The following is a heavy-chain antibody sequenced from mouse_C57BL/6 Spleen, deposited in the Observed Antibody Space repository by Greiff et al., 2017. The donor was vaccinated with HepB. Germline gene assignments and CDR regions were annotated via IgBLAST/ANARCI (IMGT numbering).Heavy chain of an antibody. V-gene: IGHV1-80*01. J-gene: IGHJ2*01. Sequence: QVQLQQSGAELVKPGASVKISCKASGYAFSSYWMNWVKQRPGKGLEWIGQIYPGDGDTNYNGKFKGKATLTADKSSSTAYMQLSSLTSEDSAVYFCARGGITTVVARYWGQGTTLTVSS. CDR2: IYPGDGDT. CDR1: GYAFSSYW. D-gene: IGHD1-1*01. CDR3: ARGGITTVVARY.